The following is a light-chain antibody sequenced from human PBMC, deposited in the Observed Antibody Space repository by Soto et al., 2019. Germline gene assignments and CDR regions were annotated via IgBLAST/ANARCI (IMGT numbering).Light chain of an antibody. CDR3: LLYYGGTYV. J-gene: IGLJ1*01. Sequence: QAVVTQEPSLTVSPGGTVTLTCASSTGAVTSAYYPNWLQQKPGQAPRTLIYSTNNKYSWTPARFSGSLLGGKAALTLSAVQPEDEAEYYCLLYYGGTYVFGSGTKLTVL. V-gene: IGLV7-43*01. CDR2: STN. CDR1: TGAVTSAYY.